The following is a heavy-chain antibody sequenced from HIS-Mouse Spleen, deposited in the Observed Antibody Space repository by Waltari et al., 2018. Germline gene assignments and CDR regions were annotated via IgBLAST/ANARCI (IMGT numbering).Heavy chain of an antibody. V-gene: IGHV4-39*07. D-gene: IGHD6-13*01. J-gene: IGHJ2*01. Sequence: QLQLQESGPGLVKPSETLSLTCTVSGGSISSSSYYRGWILQPPGKGLEWIGSIYYSGSTYYNPSLKSRVTISVDTSKNQFSLKLSSVTAADTAVYYCAREIPYSSSWYDWYFDLWGRGTLVTVSS. CDR1: GGSISSSSYY. CDR3: AREIPYSSSWYDWYFDL. CDR2: IYYSGST.